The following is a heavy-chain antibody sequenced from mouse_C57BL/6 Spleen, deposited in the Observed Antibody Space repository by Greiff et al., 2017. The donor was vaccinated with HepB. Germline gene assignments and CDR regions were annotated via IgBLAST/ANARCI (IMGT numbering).Heavy chain of an antibody. CDR3: ARDPSYYGSSYGYFDV. CDR2: ISDGGSYT. CDR1: GFTFSSYA. D-gene: IGHD1-1*01. J-gene: IGHJ1*03. Sequence: EVKVVESGGGLVKPGGSLKLSCAASGFTFSSYAMSWVRQTPEKRLEWVATISDGGSYTYYPDNVKGRFTISRDNAKNNLYLQMSHLKSEDTAMYYCARDPSYYGSSYGYFDVWGTGTTVTVSS. V-gene: IGHV5-4*01.